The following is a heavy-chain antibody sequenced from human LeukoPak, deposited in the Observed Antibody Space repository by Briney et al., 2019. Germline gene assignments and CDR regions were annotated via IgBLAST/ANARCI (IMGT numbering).Heavy chain of an antibody. Sequence: GGSLRLSCAASGFTFSSDAMSWVRQAPGEGLEWVSAISGSGGSTYYADSVKGRFTISRDNSKNTLYLQMNSLRAEDTAVYYCATNGPQLRYFDWLPRHFDYWGQGTLVTVSS. D-gene: IGHD3-9*01. CDR3: ATNGPQLRYFDWLPRHFDY. V-gene: IGHV3-23*01. CDR2: ISGSGGST. CDR1: GFTFSSDA. J-gene: IGHJ4*02.